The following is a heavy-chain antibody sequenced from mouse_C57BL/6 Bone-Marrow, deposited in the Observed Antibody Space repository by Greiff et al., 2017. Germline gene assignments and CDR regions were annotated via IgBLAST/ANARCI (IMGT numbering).Heavy chain of an antibody. Sequence: EVQLQQSGAELVRPGASVKLSCTASGFNIKDDYMHWVKQRPEQGLEWIGWIDPENGDTEYASKFQGKATITADTSSNTAYLRLSSLTSEDTAVYYCTTYDYAWFAYWGQGTLVTVSA. D-gene: IGHD2-4*01. CDR2: IDPENGDT. CDR1: GFNIKDDY. CDR3: TTYDYAWFAY. V-gene: IGHV14-4*01. J-gene: IGHJ3*01.